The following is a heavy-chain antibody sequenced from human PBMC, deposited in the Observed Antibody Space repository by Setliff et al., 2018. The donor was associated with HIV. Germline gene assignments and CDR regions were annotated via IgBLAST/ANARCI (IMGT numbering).Heavy chain of an antibody. CDR3: ARNGRQLVRGEFDY. D-gene: IGHD6-6*01. Sequence: SETLSLTCTVSGGSISNSSSYWGWIRQPPGKRLEWIGSIYYSGSTYYNPSLKSRFTISRDNAKNSLYLQMNSLRAEDTAVYYCARNGRQLVRGEFDYWGQGTLVTVSS. CDR2: IYYSGST. V-gene: IGHV4-39*01. CDR1: GGSISNSSSY. J-gene: IGHJ4*02.